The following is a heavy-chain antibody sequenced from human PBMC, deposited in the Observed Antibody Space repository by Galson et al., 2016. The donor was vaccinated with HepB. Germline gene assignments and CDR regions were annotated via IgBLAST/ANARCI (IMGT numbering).Heavy chain of an antibody. J-gene: IGHJ4*02. CDR3: ARRSHDAYGSGSLDY. V-gene: IGHV4-59*11. CDR1: SGSISGHY. CDR2: VYSSRRN. D-gene: IGHD3-10*01. Sequence: ETLSLTCSVSSGSISGHYWGWIRQPPGKGLEWIGYVYSSRRNNDNQNPSLKSRVTLLVDMSTNQFSLTLTSVTAADTAVYYCARRSHDAYGSGSLDYWGQGMLVTVSS.